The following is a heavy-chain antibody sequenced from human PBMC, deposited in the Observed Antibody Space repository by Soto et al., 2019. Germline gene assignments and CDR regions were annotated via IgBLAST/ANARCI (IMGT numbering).Heavy chain of an antibody. D-gene: IGHD6-13*01. J-gene: IGHJ4*02. CDR3: AKPGSTNWYLFHY. CDR2: VSAGGGSA. V-gene: IGHV3-23*01. Sequence: PGGSLRLSCAASGFTLSTSAMSWVRQAPGKGLEWVSTVSAGGGSADYADSVKGRFIISRDNSRNTLYLQLNSLRAEDTAVYYCAKPGSTNWYLFHYWGQGTLVTVSS. CDR1: GFTLSTSA.